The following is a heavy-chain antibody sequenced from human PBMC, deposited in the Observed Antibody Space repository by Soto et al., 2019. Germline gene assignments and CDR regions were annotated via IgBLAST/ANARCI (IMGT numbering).Heavy chain of an antibody. J-gene: IGHJ5*02. CDR3: ARHQSHSSSYVDP. D-gene: IGHD6-13*01. V-gene: IGHV4-39*01. Sequence: PSETLSLTCTVSGCCISSSSYYWGWIRQPPGKGLEWIGSIYYSGSTYYNPSLKSRVTISVDTSKNQFSLKLSSVTAADTAVYYCARHQSHSSSYVDPWGQGTLVTVSS. CDR2: IYYSGST. CDR1: GCCISSSSYY.